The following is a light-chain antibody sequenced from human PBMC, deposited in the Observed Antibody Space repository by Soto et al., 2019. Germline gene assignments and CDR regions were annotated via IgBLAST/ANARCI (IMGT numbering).Light chain of an antibody. Sequence: QSALTQPASVSGSPGQSITISCTGTSSDVGGYNYVSWYQQHPGKAPKLMIYEVSNRSSGVSNRFAGSKSGNTASLTISGLQAEDEADYYCSSYTSSSTSFGTGTKLTVL. CDR1: SSDVGGYNY. CDR2: EVS. CDR3: SSYTSSSTS. J-gene: IGLJ1*01. V-gene: IGLV2-14*01.